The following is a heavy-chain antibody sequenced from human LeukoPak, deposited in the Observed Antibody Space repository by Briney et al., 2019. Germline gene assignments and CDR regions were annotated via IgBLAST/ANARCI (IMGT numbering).Heavy chain of an antibody. CDR1: GYTFTGYY. CDR3: ATVYGDYVRWFDP. D-gene: IGHD4-17*01. J-gene: IGHJ5*02. CDR2: INPNSGGT. Sequence: GASVKVSCKASGYTFTGYYMHWVRQAPGQGLEWMGRINPNSGGTNYAQKFQGRVTMTRDTSISTAYMELSRLRSDDTAVYYCATVYGDYVRWFDPWGQGTLVTVSS. V-gene: IGHV1-2*06.